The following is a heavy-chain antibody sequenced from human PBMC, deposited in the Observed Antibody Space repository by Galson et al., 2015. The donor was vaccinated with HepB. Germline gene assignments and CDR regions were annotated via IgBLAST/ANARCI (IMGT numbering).Heavy chain of an antibody. CDR2: IWYDGSNK. CDR1: GFTFSSYG. J-gene: IGHJ3*02. V-gene: IGHV3-33*08. Sequence: SLRLSCAASGFTFSSYGMHWVRQAPGKGLEWVAVIWYDGSNKYYADSVKGRFTISRDNSKNTLYLQMNSLRAEDTAVYYCARGGWELHYAFDIWGQGTMVTVSS. D-gene: IGHD1-26*01. CDR3: ARGGWELHYAFDI.